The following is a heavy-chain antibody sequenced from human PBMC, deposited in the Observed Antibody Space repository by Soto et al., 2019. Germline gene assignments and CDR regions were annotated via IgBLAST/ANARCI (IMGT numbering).Heavy chain of an antibody. Sequence: GASVKVSCKASGYTFSSYGINWVRQAPGQGLEWVGWVSVYNGDTNYAQNFQGRVTMTPDTSKSTAYMEVGSLKSDDTAVHYCARTGPSAGSCYQDCWGEGTLVTVSS. CDR3: ARTGPSAGSCYQDC. CDR2: VSVYNGDT. CDR1: GYTFSSYG. V-gene: IGHV1-18*01. D-gene: IGHD2-15*01. J-gene: IGHJ4*02.